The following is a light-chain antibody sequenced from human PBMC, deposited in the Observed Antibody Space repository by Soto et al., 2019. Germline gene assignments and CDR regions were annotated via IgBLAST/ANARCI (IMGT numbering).Light chain of an antibody. CDR3: SSYTSSDTPYV. CDR2: VVS. V-gene: IGLV2-14*01. J-gene: IGLJ1*01. Sequence: QSVLTQPASVSGSPGQSINISGTGASSDVGGFNYVSWYQQHPDKAPKLIIYVVSNRPSGVSNRFSGSKSGNTASLTISGLQAEDEADYYCSSYTSSDTPYVFGTGTKVTVL. CDR1: SSDVGGFNY.